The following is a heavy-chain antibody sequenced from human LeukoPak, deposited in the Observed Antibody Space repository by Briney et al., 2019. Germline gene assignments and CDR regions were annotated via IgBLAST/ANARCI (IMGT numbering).Heavy chain of an antibody. Sequence: GESLQISCKGSGYTFTSYWSGWVRQLPGKGLEWMGIIYPGDSDTRYRPSFQGQVTISADKSISTAYLQWSSLKASDTAMYYCARGFYDSSGYYPRVIDYWGQGTLVTVSS. J-gene: IGHJ4*02. CDR2: IYPGDSDT. CDR1: GYTFTSYW. D-gene: IGHD3-22*01. V-gene: IGHV5-51*01. CDR3: ARGFYDSSGYYPRVIDY.